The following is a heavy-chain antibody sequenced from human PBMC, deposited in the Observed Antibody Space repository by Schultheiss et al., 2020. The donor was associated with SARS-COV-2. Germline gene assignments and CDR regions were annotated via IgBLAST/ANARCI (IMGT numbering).Heavy chain of an antibody. CDR3: ARLNYDFRYYYYYYYMDV. J-gene: IGHJ6*03. V-gene: IGHV4-31*01. CDR2: IYYSGST. CDR1: GGSISSGGYY. D-gene: IGHD3-3*01. Sequence: SETLSLTCTVSGGSISSGGYYWSWIRQHPGKGLEWIGYIYYSGSTYYNPSLKSLVTISVDTSKNQFSLKLSSVTAADTAVYYCARLNYDFRYYYYYYYMDVWGKGTTVTVSS.